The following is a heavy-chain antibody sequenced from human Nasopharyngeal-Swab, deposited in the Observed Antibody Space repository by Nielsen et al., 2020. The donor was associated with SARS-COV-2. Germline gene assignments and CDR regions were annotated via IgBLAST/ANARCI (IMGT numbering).Heavy chain of an antibody. CDR1: GFIFSASA. CDR2: IGDKDHNYAT. CDR3: TTDFYFDY. Sequence: GESLKISCAASGFIFSASAIHWVRQASGNGLEWVGRIGDKDHNYATTYGASVQGRFTISRDDSKNTAFLQMDSLNTEDTALYYCTTDFYFDYWGQGTLVTVSS. J-gene: IGHJ4*02. V-gene: IGHV3-73*01.